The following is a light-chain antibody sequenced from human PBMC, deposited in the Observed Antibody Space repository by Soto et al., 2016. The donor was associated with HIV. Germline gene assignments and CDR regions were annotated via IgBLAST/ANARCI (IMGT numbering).Light chain of an antibody. CDR1: NIGTKS. CDR2: DNS. Sequence: SYELPQPPSVSVAPGKTARITCGGNNIGTKSVHWYQQKAGQAPILVVYDNSHRPSGIPERFSGSNSGNTATLTINSVEAGDEADFYCQVWDSSSDHSGVFGTGTKVTV. V-gene: IGLV3-21*03. J-gene: IGLJ1*01. CDR3: QVWDSSSDHSGV.